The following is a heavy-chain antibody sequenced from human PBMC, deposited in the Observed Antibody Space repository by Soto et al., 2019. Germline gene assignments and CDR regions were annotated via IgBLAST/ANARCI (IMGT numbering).Heavy chain of an antibody. CDR1: GGSFSGYY. Sequence: PSETLSLTCAVYGGSFSGYYWSWIRQPPGKGLEWIGEINHSGSTNYNPSLKSRVTMSVDTSKNQFSLKLSSVTAADTAVYYCARELPYDSSPPYFDYWGQGTLVTVSS. V-gene: IGHV4-34*01. CDR2: INHSGST. CDR3: ARELPYDSSPPYFDY. J-gene: IGHJ4*02. D-gene: IGHD3-22*01.